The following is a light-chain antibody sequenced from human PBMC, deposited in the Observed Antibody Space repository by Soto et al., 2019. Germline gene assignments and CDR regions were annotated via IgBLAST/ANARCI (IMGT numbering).Light chain of an antibody. V-gene: IGKV3-20*01. Sequence: EVVLTQSPGTLSLSPGERATLSCRASQSVSSPYLAWYQQRPGQAPRLLIYGTSTRATGIPDRFSGSGSGTDFTLTINRLEPEDFARYYFQQYGYSPRTFGQGTKVEFK. CDR1: QSVSSPY. J-gene: IGKJ1*01. CDR3: QQYGYSPRT. CDR2: GTS.